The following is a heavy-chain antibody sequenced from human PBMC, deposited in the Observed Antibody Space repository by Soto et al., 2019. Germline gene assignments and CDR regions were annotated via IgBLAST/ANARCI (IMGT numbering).Heavy chain of an antibody. CDR3: AGDTDRQQLGANYYYIMHV. CDR1: GGTFSSSA. CDR2: IMPIFRTA. D-gene: IGHD3-3*02. V-gene: IGHV1-69*12. J-gene: IGHJ6*02. Sequence: QVQLVQSGAEVKKPGSSVKVSCKASGGTFSSSAFSWVRQAPGQGLEWMGGIMPIFRTADYAQKFQGRVTITAAQSTSTASMELSSLRSEATGVYYSAGDTDRQQLGANYYYIMHVWGQGTTVTVSS.